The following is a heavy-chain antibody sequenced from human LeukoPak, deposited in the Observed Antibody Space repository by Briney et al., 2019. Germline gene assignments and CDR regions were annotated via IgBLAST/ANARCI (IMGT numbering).Heavy chain of an antibody. D-gene: IGHD6-13*01. CDR3: AKDDSSGWYAGQTYGSFDY. CDR2: IRYDGSNK. J-gene: IGHJ4*02. Sequence: GGSLRLSCAASGFTFSSYGMDWGRQAPGKGVEWVAFIRYDGSNKYYADSVKGRFTISRDKSKNTLYLQMNSLRAEDTAVYYCAKDDSSGWYAGQTYGSFDYGGQRTLATVSA. V-gene: IGHV3-30*02. CDR1: GFTFSSYG.